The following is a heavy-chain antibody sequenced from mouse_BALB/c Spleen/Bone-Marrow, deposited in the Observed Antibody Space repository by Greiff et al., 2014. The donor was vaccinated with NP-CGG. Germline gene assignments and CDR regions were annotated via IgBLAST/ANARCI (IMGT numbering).Heavy chain of an antibody. CDR1: GYAFTRYN. J-gene: IGHJ4*01. CDR3: ARELSRAMDY. Sequence: EVKLVESGPELVEPGASVKVSCKASGYAFTRYNMYWVKQSHGKSLEWIGYIDPYSGGTNYNQKFKGKATLTVDKSSSTAYMHLNSLTSEDSAVYYCARELSRAMDYWGQGTSVTVSS. D-gene: IGHD2-12*01. CDR2: IDPYSGGT. V-gene: IGHV1S135*01.